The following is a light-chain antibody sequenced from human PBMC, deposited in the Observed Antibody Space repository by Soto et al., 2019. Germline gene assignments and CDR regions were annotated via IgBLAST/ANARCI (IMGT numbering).Light chain of an antibody. CDR1: QVIENS. J-gene: IGKJ4*01. CDR3: QQLKNYPLN. V-gene: IGKV1-9*01. CDR2: GAF. Sequence: IQLTQSPSSLSASVGDRVTITCRASQVIENSLVWHQQKPGKAPKLLIHGAFTLQGGVPARFSGSGTGIDFTLTISALQPEDVGPYYGQQLKNYPLNFGGGTKVETK.